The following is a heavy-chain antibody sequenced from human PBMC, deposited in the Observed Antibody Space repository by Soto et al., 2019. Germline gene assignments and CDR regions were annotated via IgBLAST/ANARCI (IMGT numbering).Heavy chain of an antibody. CDR1: GGTFSNYP. CDR3: ARGLYCGGGCYSHFDY. CDR2: IIPIFGTT. V-gene: IGHV1-69*01. Sequence: VQLVQSGAEVKKPGSSVKVSCKASGGTFSNYPFIWLRQAPGQGLDWMGGIIPIFGTTDYGQRFQGSVTITADESTNAAYMELSSLRSDDPAVYYRARGLYCGGGCYSHFDYWGQGTLVTVSS. J-gene: IGHJ4*02. D-gene: IGHD2-21*02.